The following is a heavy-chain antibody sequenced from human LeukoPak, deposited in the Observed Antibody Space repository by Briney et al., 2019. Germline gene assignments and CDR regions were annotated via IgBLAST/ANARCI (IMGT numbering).Heavy chain of an antibody. Sequence: SETLSLTCTVSGGSISSYYWSWIRQPPGKGLEWIGYIYYSGSTNYNPSLKGRVTISVDTSKNQFSLKLSSVTAADTAVDYCARGAISYLDYWGQGTLVTVSS. CDR1: GGSISSYY. V-gene: IGHV4-59*01. CDR3: ARGAISYLDY. D-gene: IGHD2/OR15-2a*01. J-gene: IGHJ4*02. CDR2: IYYSGST.